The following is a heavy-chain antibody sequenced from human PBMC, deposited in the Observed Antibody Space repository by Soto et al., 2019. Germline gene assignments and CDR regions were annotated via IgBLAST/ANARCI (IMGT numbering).Heavy chain of an antibody. J-gene: IGHJ3*02. CDR2: IIPIFGTA. V-gene: IGHV1-69*01. Sequence: VKVSCKASGGTFSSYAISWVRQAPGQGLEWMGGIIPIFGTANYAQKFQGRVTITADESTSTAYMELSSLRSEDTAVYYCAREAQIYYDSSGYYPRPDDAFDIWGQGTMVTVSS. CDR1: GGTFSSYA. CDR3: AREAQIYYDSSGYYPRPDDAFDI. D-gene: IGHD3-22*01.